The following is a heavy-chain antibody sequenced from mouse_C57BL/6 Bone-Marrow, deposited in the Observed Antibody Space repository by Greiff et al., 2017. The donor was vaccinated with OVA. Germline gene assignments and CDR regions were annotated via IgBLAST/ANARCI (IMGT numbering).Heavy chain of an antibody. CDR3: ADDGYYFYAMDY. J-gene: IGHJ4*01. V-gene: IGHV1-64*01. Sequence: QVQLQQPGAELVKPGASVKLSCKASGYTFTSYRMHWVKQRPGQGLEWIGMIHPNSGSTNYNEKFKSKATLTVDKSSSTAYMQLSSLTSEDSAVYYCADDGYYFYAMDYWGQGTSVTVSS. D-gene: IGHD2-3*01. CDR2: IHPNSGST. CDR1: GYTFTSYR.